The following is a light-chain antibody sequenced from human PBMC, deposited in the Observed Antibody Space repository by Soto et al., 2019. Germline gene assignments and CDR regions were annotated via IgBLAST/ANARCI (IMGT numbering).Light chain of an antibody. CDR3: CSYAGSSTFYV. CDR1: SSDVGSYNL. CDR2: EGS. J-gene: IGLJ1*01. V-gene: IGLV2-23*01. Sequence: QSALTQPASVSGSPGQSITISCTGTSSDVGSYNLVSWYQQYPGKAPKLMLYEGSKRPSGVSNRFSGSKSGNTASLTISGLQAEDEAYYYCCSYAGSSTFYVFGTGTKLTVL.